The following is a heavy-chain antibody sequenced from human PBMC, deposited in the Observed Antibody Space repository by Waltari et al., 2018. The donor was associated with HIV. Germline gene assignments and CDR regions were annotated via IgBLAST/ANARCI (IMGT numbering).Heavy chain of an antibody. J-gene: IGHJ4*02. CDR1: GGSITSSSHY. D-gene: IGHD3-22*01. CDR2: IYYSDSA. V-gene: IGHV4-39*02. CDR3: ARDRYYYARTGSPDY. Sequence: QLQLQESGPGLVKPSETLSLTCPVSGGSITSSSHYWGWIRQPPGKGLGWIGNIYYSDSAYYNSSFKSRVTISVDMSKNQFSLKLNSVTAADTAVYYCARDRYYYARTGSPDYWGQGTLVTVSS.